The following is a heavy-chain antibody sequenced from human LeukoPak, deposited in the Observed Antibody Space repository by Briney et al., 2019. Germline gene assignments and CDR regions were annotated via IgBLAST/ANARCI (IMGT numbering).Heavy chain of an antibody. CDR1: GGSFSGYY. CDR2: INHSGST. Sequence: PSETLSLTCAVYGGSFSGYYWSWIRQPPGKGLEWIGEINHSGSTNYNPSLKSRVTISVDTSKNQFSLKLSSVTAADTAVYYCARDNYIVYYDFWSGYYRYFDYWGQGTLATVSS. D-gene: IGHD3-3*01. J-gene: IGHJ4*02. CDR3: ARDNYIVYYDFWSGYYRYFDY. V-gene: IGHV4-34*01.